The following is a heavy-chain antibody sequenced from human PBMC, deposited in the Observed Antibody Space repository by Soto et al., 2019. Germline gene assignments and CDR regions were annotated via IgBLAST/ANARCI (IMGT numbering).Heavy chain of an antibody. CDR3: ASHLVMAGTRGFDH. D-gene: IGHD6-19*01. V-gene: IGHV4-61*01. J-gene: IGHJ4*02. CDR2: IYYSGGT. CDR1: GGSVSSGSYY. Sequence: SETLSLTCTVSGGSVSSGSYYWSWIRQPPGKRLEWIGDIYYSGGTNYNPSLKSRVTISVDTSRNQIFLKLSSVTAADTAVYYCASHLVMAGTRGFDHWGLGTLVTVSS.